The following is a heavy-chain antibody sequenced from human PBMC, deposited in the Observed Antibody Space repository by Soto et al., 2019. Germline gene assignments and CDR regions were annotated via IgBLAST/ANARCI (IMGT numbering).Heavy chain of an antibody. Sequence: QVQLVESGGGVVQPGRSLKLSCGASGFTFSTYAMHWVRQAPGKGLEWVAVIWYDGSNQYYADSVKGRFTISRDNSKNNLFLQMASLRADDTAVYYCAREGFAPVGDTRGWFDTRGQGTVVIVSS. CDR2: IWYDGSNQ. D-gene: IGHD3-16*01. J-gene: IGHJ5*02. CDR3: AREGFAPVGDTRGWFDT. CDR1: GFTFSTYA. V-gene: IGHV3-33*01.